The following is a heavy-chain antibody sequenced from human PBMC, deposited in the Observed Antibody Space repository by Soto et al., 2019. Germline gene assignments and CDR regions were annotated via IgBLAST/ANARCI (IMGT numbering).Heavy chain of an antibody. CDR2: IYYSGST. V-gene: IGHV4-39*07. CDR3: ARGRREIVVVTSNWFDP. D-gene: IGHD3-22*01. J-gene: IGHJ5*02. Sequence: PSETLSLTCTVSGGSISSSSYYWGWIRQPPGKGLEWIGSIYYSGSTYYNPSLKSRVTISVDTSKNQFSLKLSSVTAADTAVYYCARGRREIVVVTSNWFDPWGQGTLVTVSS. CDR1: GGSISSSSYY.